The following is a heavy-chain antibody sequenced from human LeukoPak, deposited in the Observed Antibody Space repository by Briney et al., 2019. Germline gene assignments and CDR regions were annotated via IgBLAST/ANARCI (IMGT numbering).Heavy chain of an antibody. CDR2: IWYNGSNK. D-gene: IGHD3-22*01. J-gene: IGHJ4*02. CDR1: GFTFSSYG. CDR3: AKHYDSSGYYFDY. V-gene: IGHV3-33*06. Sequence: PGGSLRLSCAASGFTFSSYGMHWVRQAPGKGLEWVAVIWYNGSNKYYTDSVKGRFTISRDNSKNTLYLQMNSLRAEDTAVYYCAKHYDSSGYYFDYWGQGTLVTVSS.